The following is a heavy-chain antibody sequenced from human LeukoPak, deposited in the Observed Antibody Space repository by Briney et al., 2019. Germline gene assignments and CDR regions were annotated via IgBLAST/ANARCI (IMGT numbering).Heavy chain of an antibody. Sequence: GGSLRLSCAASGFTFSSYAMSWVRQAPGKGLEWVSAISTSGGITYYADSVKGRFTISSDNFKNTLYVQMNSLRAEDTAVYYCTKITGGNYWGQGTQVTVSS. CDR3: TKITGGNY. CDR2: ISTSGGIT. J-gene: IGHJ4*02. CDR1: GFTFSSYA. D-gene: IGHD1-26*01. V-gene: IGHV3-23*01.